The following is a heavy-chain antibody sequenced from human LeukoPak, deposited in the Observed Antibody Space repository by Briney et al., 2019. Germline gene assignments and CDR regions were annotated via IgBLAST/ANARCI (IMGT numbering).Heavy chain of an antibody. J-gene: IGHJ5*02. V-gene: IGHV4-61*02. D-gene: IGHD2-15*01. CDR1: GGSISSDTYY. CDR3: AGTGRYCSGGSCYNWFDP. CDR2: IYASGNS. Sequence: SQTLSLTCTVSGGSISSDTYYWRWIRQPAGKGLEWIGRIYASGNSDYNASLKSRVTISIDTSKNQFSLRLNSVIATDTAVYYCAGTGRYCSGGSCYNWFDPWGQGILVTVSS.